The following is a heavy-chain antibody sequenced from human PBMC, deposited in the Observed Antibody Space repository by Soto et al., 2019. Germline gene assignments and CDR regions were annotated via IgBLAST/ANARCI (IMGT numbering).Heavy chain of an antibody. V-gene: IGHV1-69*02. CDR2: IIPILGIP. CDR1: GGTFRTYT. CDR3: ARLRDSDGMDV. J-gene: IGHJ6*02. D-gene: IGHD1-26*01. Sequence: QVQLVQSGAEVKKPGSSVKVSCKASGGTFRTYTITWVRQAPGQGLEWMGRIIPILGIPNYAQKFQGRVTITADKSTSTAYMELSSLRSEDTAVYYCARLRDSDGMDVWGQGTTVTVSS.